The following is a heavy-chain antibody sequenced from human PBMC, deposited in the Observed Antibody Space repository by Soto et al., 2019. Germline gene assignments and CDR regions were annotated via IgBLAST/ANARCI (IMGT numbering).Heavy chain of an antibody. CDR2: ISHDGSDK. Sequence: GGSLRLSCAASGFTFRNYGMHWVRQAPGKGLEWVAVISHDGSDKYYADSMKGRFIISRDNSENTLFLNMDSLKPEDTAVYYCAKENQHLVHDYWGQGTLVTVSS. CDR3: AKENQHLVHDY. V-gene: IGHV3-30*18. J-gene: IGHJ4*02. CDR1: GFTFRNYG. D-gene: IGHD6-13*01.